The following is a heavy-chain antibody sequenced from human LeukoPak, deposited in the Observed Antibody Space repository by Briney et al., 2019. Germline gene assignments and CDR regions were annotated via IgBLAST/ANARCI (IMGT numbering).Heavy chain of an antibody. CDR1: GYTFTSYA. CDR3: ARDGMDYYGSGSVVY. Sequence: GASVKVACKASGYTFTSYAMHWVRQAPGQRLEGMGWINAGNGNTKYSQKFQGRVTITRDTSASTAYMELSSLRSEDTAVYYCARDGMDYYGSGSVVYWGQGTLVTVSS. V-gene: IGHV1-3*01. J-gene: IGHJ4*02. CDR2: INAGNGNT. D-gene: IGHD3-10*01.